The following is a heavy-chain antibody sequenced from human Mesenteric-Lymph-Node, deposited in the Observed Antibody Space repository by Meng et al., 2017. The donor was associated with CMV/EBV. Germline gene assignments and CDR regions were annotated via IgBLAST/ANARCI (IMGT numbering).Heavy chain of an antibody. V-gene: IGHV1-18*01. CDR1: GYTFISYG. J-gene: IGHJ3*02. Sequence: ASVKVSCKASGYTFISYGISWVRQAPGEGLEWMGWISADNGNTNYAQKLQGRVTMTTDTSTSTAYMNLRSLRSDDTAVYYCARDFAQGAFDIWGQGTMVTVSS. CDR2: ISADNGNT. CDR3: ARDFAQGAFDI.